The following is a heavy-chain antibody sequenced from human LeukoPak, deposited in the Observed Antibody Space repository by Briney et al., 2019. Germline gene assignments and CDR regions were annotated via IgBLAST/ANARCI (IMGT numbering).Heavy chain of an antibody. J-gene: IGHJ6*03. CDR1: GGSFSGYY. CDR3: ARERIVLMVYASGHGYYYMDV. V-gene: IGHV4-34*01. Sequence: SETLSLTCAVYGGSFSGYYWSWIRQPPGKGLDWIGEINHSGSTNYNPSLKSRVTISVDTSKNQFSLKLSSVTAADTAVYYCARERIVLMVYASGHGYYYMDVWGKGTTVTVSS. CDR2: INHSGST. D-gene: IGHD2-8*01.